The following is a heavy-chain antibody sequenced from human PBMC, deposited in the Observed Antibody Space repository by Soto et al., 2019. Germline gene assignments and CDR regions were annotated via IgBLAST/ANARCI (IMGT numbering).Heavy chain of an antibody. V-gene: IGHV3-30-3*01. CDR1: GFTFSSYA. J-gene: IGHJ1*01. Sequence: QVQLVESGGGVVQPGRSLRLSCAASGFTFSSYAMHWVRQAPGKGLEWVAVISYDGSNKYYADSVKGRFTISRDNSKNTLYLQMNSLRAEDTAVYYCARDQWGVYSSGWYAYFQHWGQGTLVTVSS. CDR3: ARDQWGVYSSGWYAYFQH. CDR2: ISYDGSNK. D-gene: IGHD6-19*01.